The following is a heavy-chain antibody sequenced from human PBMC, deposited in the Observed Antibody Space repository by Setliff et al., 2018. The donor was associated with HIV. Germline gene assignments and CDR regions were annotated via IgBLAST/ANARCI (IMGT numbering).Heavy chain of an antibody. CDR1: GGSLNTNH. Sequence: SETLSLTCAVYGGSLNTNHWSWIRQSPGKGLEWIGEINDSGSINYNPSLKSRITISADASKDQFSLKLTSMIAADTAMFYCARGRGPMGGDAFDIWGQGTMVTVSS. J-gene: IGHJ3*02. CDR3: ARGRGPMGGDAFDI. CDR2: INDSGSI. D-gene: IGHD3-10*01. V-gene: IGHV4-34*01.